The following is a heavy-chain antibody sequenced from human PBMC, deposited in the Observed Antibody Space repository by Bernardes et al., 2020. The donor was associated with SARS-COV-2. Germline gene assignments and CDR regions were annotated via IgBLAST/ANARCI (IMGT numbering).Heavy chain of an antibody. V-gene: IGHV4-34*01. Sequence: SETLSLTRAVYGGSFSGYYWSWIRQPPGKGLEWIGEIDHTGNTNYNPSLKSRVTISVDTSKNQFSLRLTSVTAADTAVYYCARGGLGSRLPIYFLDPWGQGTLVTVSS. J-gene: IGHJ5*02. CDR3: ARGGLGSRLPIYFLDP. CDR2: IDHTGNT. CDR1: GGSFSGYY. D-gene: IGHD3-16*01.